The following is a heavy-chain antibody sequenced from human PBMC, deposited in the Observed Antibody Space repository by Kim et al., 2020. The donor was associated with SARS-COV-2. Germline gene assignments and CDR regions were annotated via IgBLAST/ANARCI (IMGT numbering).Heavy chain of an antibody. Sequence: ASVKVSCKASGYTFTSYYMHWVRQAPGQGLQWMAIINPSGGSTSYAQKFQGRVTMTRDTSTSTVYMELSSLRSEDTAVYYCARRAVSHNYFDYWGQGTLVTVSS. D-gene: IGHD6-19*01. CDR1: GYTFTSYY. CDR2: INPSGGST. CDR3: ARRAVSHNYFDY. J-gene: IGHJ4*02. V-gene: IGHV1-46*01.